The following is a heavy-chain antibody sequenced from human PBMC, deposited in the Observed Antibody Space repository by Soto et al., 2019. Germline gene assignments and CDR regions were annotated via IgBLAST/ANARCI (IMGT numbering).Heavy chain of an antibody. CDR1: GFTFSSYA. CDR2: ISGSGGST. Sequence: EVQLLESGGGLVQPGGSLRLSCAASGFTFSSYAMSWVRQAPGKGLEWVSAISGSGGSTYYADSVKGRFTISRDNSKNKLYRQMNSLRAEDTAVYYCAKVTQYYYDSSGYLLDYWGQGTLVTVSS. V-gene: IGHV3-23*01. D-gene: IGHD3-22*01. CDR3: AKVTQYYYDSSGYLLDY. J-gene: IGHJ4*02.